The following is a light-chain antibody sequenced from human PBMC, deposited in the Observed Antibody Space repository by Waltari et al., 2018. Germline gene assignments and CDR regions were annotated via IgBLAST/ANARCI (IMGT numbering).Light chain of an antibody. V-gene: IGKV1-8*01. J-gene: IGKJ1*01. CDR2: ASS. CDR1: QGINSY. Sequence: AIRMTPSPPSFSASKGDRVTITCRANQGINSYLAWYQQKPGKAPKLLIYASSTLQSGVPSRFSGSGSGTDFTLTISCLQSEDSATYYCQQYYTYPRTFGQGTNVEI. CDR3: QQYYTYPRT.